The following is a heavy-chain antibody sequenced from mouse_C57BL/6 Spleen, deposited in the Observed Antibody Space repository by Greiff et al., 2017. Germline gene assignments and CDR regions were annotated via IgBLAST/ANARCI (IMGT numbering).Heavy chain of an antibody. CDR3: ARSLNWDWYFDV. J-gene: IGHJ1*03. CDR2: INPSNGGT. D-gene: IGHD4-1*01. CDR1: GYTFTSYW. V-gene: IGHV1-53*01. Sequence: QVQLQQPGTELVKPGASVKLSCKASGYTFTSYWMHWVKQRPGQGLEWIGNINPSNGGTNYNEKFKSKATLTVDKSSSTAYMQLSSLTSEDSAVYDCARSLNWDWYFDVWGTGTTVTGSS.